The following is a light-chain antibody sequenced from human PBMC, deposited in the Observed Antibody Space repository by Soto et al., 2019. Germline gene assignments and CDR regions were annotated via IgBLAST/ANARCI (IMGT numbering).Light chain of an antibody. J-gene: IGLJ1*01. CDR3: QSFDSSLSGSRV. V-gene: IGLV1-40*01. CDR1: SSNTGAGYD. CDR2: GNN. Sequence: QSVLTQPPSVSGAPGQRVTISCTGSSSNTGAGYDVHWYQQLPGRAPKLLIYGNNNRPSGVPDRFSGSKSGTSASLAITGLQAEDEADYYYQSFDSSLSGSRVFGTGTKVTVL.